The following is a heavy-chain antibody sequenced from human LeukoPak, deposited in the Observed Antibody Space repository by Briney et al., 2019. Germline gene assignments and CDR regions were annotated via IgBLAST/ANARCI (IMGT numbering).Heavy chain of an antibody. V-gene: IGHV3-21*01. CDR3: ASYKGIQLWLNY. J-gene: IGHJ4*02. D-gene: IGHD5-18*01. CDR1: GFTFSSYS. CDR2: ISSSSSYI. Sequence: GGSLRLSCAASGFTFSSYSMNWVRQAPGKGLEWVSSISSSSSYIYYADSVKGRFTIYRDNAKNSLYLQMNSLRAEDTAVYYCASYKGIQLWLNYWGQGTLVTVSS.